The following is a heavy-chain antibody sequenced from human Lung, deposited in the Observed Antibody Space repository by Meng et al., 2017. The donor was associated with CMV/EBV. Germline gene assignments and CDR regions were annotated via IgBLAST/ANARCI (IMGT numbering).Heavy chain of an antibody. CDR2: ISSSSNNI. CDR1: GFSFNNYN. D-gene: IGHD3-3*01. Sequence: GESLKISCAASGFSFNNYNMNWVRQAPGKGLEWVASISSSSNNILYADSVKGRFTISRDNAKGSLYLQMNSLRAEDTAVYYCARAWSCESNGWFDYWGQGNXVNGAS. V-gene: IGHV3-21*01. CDR3: ARAWSCESNGWFDY. J-gene: IGHJ5*01.